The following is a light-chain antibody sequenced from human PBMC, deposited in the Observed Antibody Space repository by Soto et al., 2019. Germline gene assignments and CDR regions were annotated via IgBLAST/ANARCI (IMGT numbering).Light chain of an antibody. Sequence: IQMTQSPSTPSASAGDRVTITCRASQSISSWLAWYQQKPGKAPKLLIYDASSLESGVPSRFSGSGSGTEFTLTISSLQPDDFATYYCQQYNSYSRTFGQGTEVDNK. CDR3: QQYNSYSRT. J-gene: IGKJ1*01. CDR2: DAS. CDR1: QSISSW. V-gene: IGKV1-5*01.